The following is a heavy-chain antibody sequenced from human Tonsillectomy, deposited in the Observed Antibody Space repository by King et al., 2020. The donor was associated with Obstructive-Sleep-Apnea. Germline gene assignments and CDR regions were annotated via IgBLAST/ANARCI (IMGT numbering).Heavy chain of an antibody. Sequence: QLQESGPGLVKPSETLSLTCTVSGGSISSSSYYWGWIRQPPGKGLEWIGSIYSSGSTYYNPSLKSRVTISVDTYKNQFSLKLSSVTAADTAVYYCARQLIITYDILTRDWYNGCDPWGQGTLGTVSS. CDR3: ARQLIITYDILTRDWYNGCDP. D-gene: IGHD3-9*01. CDR2: IYSSGST. J-gene: IGHJ5*02. V-gene: IGHV4-39*01. CDR1: GGSISSSSYY.